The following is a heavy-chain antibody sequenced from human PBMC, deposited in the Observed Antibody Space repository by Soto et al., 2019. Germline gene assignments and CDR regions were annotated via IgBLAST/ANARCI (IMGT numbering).Heavy chain of an antibody. Sequence: EVQLVESGGGLVRPGGSLRLSCAASGFTFSYYWMHWVRQAPGKGLVWVSRIHSDGSSTTYADFVKGRFLISRDNARNTVELPMNSVRVEDTAVDYCARGDRGAFDLWGQGTVGTVSS. CDR1: GFTFSYYW. J-gene: IGHJ3*01. CDR3: ARGDRGAFDL. CDR2: IHSDGSST. V-gene: IGHV3-74*01. D-gene: IGHD1-26*01.